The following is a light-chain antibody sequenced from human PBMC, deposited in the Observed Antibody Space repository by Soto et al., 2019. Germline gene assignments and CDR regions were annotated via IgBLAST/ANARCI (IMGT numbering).Light chain of an antibody. J-gene: IGKJ1*01. CDR3: QQYSSYPST. CDR2: KAS. V-gene: IGKV1-5*03. CDR1: QSISSW. Sequence: DIQMTQSPSTLSASVGDRVTITCRASQSISSWLAWYQQKPGKAPKVLIYKASSLQSGVPSRFSGSESGTEFTLTISSLQPDDFATYYCQQYSSYPSTFGQGTKVEIK.